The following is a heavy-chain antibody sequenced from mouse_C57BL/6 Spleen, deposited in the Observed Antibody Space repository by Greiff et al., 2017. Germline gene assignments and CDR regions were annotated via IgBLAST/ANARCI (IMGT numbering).Heavy chain of an antibody. Sequence: VKLMESGPGLVQPSQSLSITCTVSGFSLTSYGVHWVRQSPGKGLEWLGVIWSGGSTDYNAAFISRLSISKDNSKSQVFFKMNSLQADDTAIYYCARITTVVANYYAMDYWGQGTSVTVSS. CDR2: IWSGGST. CDR1: GFSLTSYG. J-gene: IGHJ4*01. D-gene: IGHD1-1*01. CDR3: ARITTVVANYYAMDY. V-gene: IGHV2-2*01.